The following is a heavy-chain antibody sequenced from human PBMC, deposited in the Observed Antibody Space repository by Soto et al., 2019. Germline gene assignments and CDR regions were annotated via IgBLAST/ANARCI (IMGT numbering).Heavy chain of an antibody. J-gene: IGHJ6*02. CDR2: IYYSGST. V-gene: IGHV4-31*03. CDR3: ARDPRGSYENGGMDV. CDR1: GGSISSGGYY. D-gene: IGHD3-16*01. Sequence: QVQLQESGPGLVKPSQTLSLTCTVSGGSISSGGYYWSWIRQHPGKVLEWIGYIYYSGSTYYNPSLKSRVTISVDTSKNQFSLKLSSVTAADTAVDYCARDPRGSYENGGMDVWGQGTTVTVSS.